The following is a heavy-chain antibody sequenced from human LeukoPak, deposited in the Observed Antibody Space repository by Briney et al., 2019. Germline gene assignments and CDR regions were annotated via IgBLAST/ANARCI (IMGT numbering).Heavy chain of an antibody. Sequence: GASVKVSCKASGYTFTGYYMHWVRQAPGQGLEWMGWINPNSGGTNYAQKFQGRVTMTRDTSISTAYMELSRLRSDDTAVYYCARDKLMVYASTYYYYYYMDVWGKGTTVTVSS. CDR2: INPNSGGT. CDR3: ARDKLMVYASTYYYYYYMDV. V-gene: IGHV1-2*02. CDR1: GYTFTGYY. D-gene: IGHD2-8*01. J-gene: IGHJ6*03.